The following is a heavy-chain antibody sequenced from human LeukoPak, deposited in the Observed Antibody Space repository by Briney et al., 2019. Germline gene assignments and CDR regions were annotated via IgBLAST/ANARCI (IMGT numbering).Heavy chain of an antibody. CDR2: ISSSGSTI. D-gene: IGHD3-10*02. Sequence: PGGSLRLSCAASGFTVSSNYMSWVRQAPGKGLEGVSYISSSGSTIYYADSVKGRFTISRDNAKNSLYLQMNSLRAEDTAVYYCAELGITMIGGVWGKGTTVTISS. V-gene: IGHV3-11*04. CDR3: AELGITMIGGV. J-gene: IGHJ6*04. CDR1: GFTVSSNY.